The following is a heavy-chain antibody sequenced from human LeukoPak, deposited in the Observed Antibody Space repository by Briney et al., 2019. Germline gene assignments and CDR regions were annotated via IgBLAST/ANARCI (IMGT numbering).Heavy chain of an antibody. Sequence: PGGSLRLSCAASGFTFNNYAMSWVRQAPGKGLEWVSALSGTGGHTFYADSVKGRFTISRDNSKNTLYLQMNSLRAEDTAVYYCAKRGGTAGSGLTWGQGTTVTVSS. D-gene: IGHD3-10*01. J-gene: IGHJ6*02. CDR3: AKRGGTAGSGLT. V-gene: IGHV3-23*01. CDR1: GFTFNNYA. CDR2: LSGTGGHT.